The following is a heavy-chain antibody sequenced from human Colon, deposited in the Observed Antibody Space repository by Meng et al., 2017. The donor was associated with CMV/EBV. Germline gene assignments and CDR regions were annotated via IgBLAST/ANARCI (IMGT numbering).Heavy chain of an antibody. J-gene: IGHJ6*02. Sequence: GGSLRLSCAASGFTFSSYALHWVRQAPGKGLEWVSSISSSSSYIYYADSVKGRFTISRDNAKNSLYLQMNSLRAEDTAVYYCARGTPRYYYYGMDVWGQGTTVTVSS. CDR1: GFTFSSYA. CDR2: ISSSSSYI. CDR3: ARGTPRYYYYGMDV. V-gene: IGHV3-21*01. D-gene: IGHD1-14*01.